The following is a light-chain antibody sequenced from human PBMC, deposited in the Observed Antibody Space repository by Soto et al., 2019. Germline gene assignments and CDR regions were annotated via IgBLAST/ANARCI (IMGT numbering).Light chain of an antibody. Sequence: QSALTQPASVSGSPGQSITISCTGTNTDVGGYKYVSWYQHHPGKAPKLILYEFRNRPSGVSNRFSGSKSGNTASLTISGLQADDEAEYFCSSYTRARTYVFGSGTKV. V-gene: IGLV2-14*01. CDR2: EFR. CDR1: NTDVGGYKY. CDR3: SSYTRARTYV. J-gene: IGLJ1*01.